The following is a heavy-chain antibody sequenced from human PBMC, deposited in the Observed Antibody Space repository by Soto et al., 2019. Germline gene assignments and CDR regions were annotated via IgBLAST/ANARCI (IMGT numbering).Heavy chain of an antibody. CDR3: ARESGDWPLNWFDP. CDR2: ITSDGKSK. CDR1: GFNFSNHW. J-gene: IGHJ5*02. Sequence: GSLRLSCAASGFNFSNHWMHWVRQRPAEGLVWVSRITSDGKSKAYAESVKGRFAISRDNAKNTLYLQMNGLTAEDTAVFYCARESGDWPLNWFDPWGQGTLVNVSS. D-gene: IGHD2-21*02. V-gene: IGHV3-74*01.